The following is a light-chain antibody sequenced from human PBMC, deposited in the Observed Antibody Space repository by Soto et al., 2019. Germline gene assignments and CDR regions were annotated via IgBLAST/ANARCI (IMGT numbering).Light chain of an antibody. Sequence: EIVMTQSPATLSVSPGERATLSCWASQSVSSNLAWYQQKPGQAPRLLIYGASNRATDIPARFSGSGFGTEFTLTISSLQSEDFAVYFCQQYSDCPKTFGQGTKVEI. J-gene: IGKJ1*01. V-gene: IGKV3-15*01. CDR1: QSVSSN. CDR3: QQYSDCPKT. CDR2: GAS.